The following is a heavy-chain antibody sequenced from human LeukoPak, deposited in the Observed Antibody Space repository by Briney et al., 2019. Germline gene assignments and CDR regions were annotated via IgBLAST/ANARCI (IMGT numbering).Heavy chain of an antibody. V-gene: IGHV4-59*01. CDR1: GGSISSYY. J-gene: IGHJ4*02. CDR2: IYYSGST. Sequence: SETLSLTCTVSGGSISSYYWSWIRQPPGKGMEWIGYIYYSGSTNYNPSLKSRVTISVDTSKNQFSLKLSSVTAADTAVYYCARRDKYYYDSSGPFDYWGQGTLVTVSP. D-gene: IGHD3-22*01. CDR3: ARRDKYYYDSSGPFDY.